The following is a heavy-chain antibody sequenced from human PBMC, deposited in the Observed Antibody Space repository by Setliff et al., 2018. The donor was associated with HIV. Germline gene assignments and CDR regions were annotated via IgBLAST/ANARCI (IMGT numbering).Heavy chain of an antibody. CDR2: ITHSGST. J-gene: IGHJ6*03. D-gene: IGHD2-2*01. Sequence: TSETLSLTCAVYTGSFSGYYWSWIRQPPGKGLEWIGMITHSGSTNYNPFLKSRVTISVDTSKNHFSLKLTSVTAADTAVYYCASAQLPPTYIDVWGKGTTVTVSS. V-gene: IGHV4-34*01. CDR1: TGSFSGYY. CDR3: ASAQLPPTYIDV.